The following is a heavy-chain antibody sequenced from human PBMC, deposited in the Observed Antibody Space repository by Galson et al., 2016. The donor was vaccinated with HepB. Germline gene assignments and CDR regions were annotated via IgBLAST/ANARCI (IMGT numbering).Heavy chain of an antibody. D-gene: IGHD1/OR15-1a*01. V-gene: IGHV4-39*01. CDR2: ISADGTT. J-gene: IGHJ6*03. Sequence: WIRPPPGKGLEWIASISADGTTYSNPSLKSRVTISVDTSTNQFSLTLSSVRAADSAVFYCARLLKAVRGNRKYYYYFMDVWGKGTMVTV. CDR3: ARLLKAVRGNRKYYYYFMDV.